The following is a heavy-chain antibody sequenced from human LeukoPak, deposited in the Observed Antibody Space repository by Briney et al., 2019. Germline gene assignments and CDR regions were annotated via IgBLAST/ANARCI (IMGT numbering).Heavy chain of an antibody. D-gene: IGHD4-17*01. Sequence: GGSLRLSCAASGFTFSSYWMHWVRQAPGKGLVWVSRINSDGSSTSYAGSVKGRFTISRDNAKNTLYLQMNSLRAEDTAVYYCARVAETIYYGDYGDYWGQGTLVTVSS. CDR3: ARVAETIYYGDYGDY. V-gene: IGHV3-74*01. CDR2: INSDGSST. J-gene: IGHJ4*02. CDR1: GFTFSSYW.